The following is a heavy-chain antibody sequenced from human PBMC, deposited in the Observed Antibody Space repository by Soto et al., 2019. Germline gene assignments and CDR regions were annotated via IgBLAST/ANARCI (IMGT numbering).Heavy chain of an antibody. Sequence: QVQLQESGPGLVKPSQTLSLTCTVSGGSISSGDYYWSWIRQPPGKGLEWIGYIYYSGSTYYNPSLKSRVTILVDTSKNQFSLKLSPVTAADTAVYYCARESGADTAMVGAFDIWGQGTMVTVSS. CDR2: IYYSGST. V-gene: IGHV4-30-4*01. CDR1: GGSISSGDYY. D-gene: IGHD5-18*01. CDR3: ARESGADTAMVGAFDI. J-gene: IGHJ3*02.